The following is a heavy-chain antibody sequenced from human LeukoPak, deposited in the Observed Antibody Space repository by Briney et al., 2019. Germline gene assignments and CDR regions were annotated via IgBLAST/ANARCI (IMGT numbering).Heavy chain of an antibody. J-gene: IGHJ6*01. V-gene: IGHV1-18*01. CDR2: ISAYNGNT. CDR3: ARDGNVFGDYSYCYGMDV. CDR1: GYTFTSYG. D-gene: IGHD4-17*01. Sequence: ASVKVSCKASGYTFTSYGISWVRQAPGQGLEWMGWISAYNGNTNYAQKLQGRVTMTTDTSTSTAYMELRSLRSDDQAVYYCARDGNVFGDYSYCYGMDVLVEGTTV.